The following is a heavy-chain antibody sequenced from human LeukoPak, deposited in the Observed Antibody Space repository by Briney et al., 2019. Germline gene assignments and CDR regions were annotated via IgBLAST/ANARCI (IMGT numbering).Heavy chain of an antibody. CDR1: GFTFSSYA. CDR3: AKVVRYFDWPSLDY. D-gene: IGHD3-9*01. Sequence: GGSLRLSCAASGFTFSSYAMSWVRQAPGKGLEWVSAISGSGGSTYYADSVKGRFTISRDNSKNTLYLQMNSLRAEDTAVYYCAKVVRYFDWPSLDYWGQGTLVTGSS. CDR2: ISGSGGST. J-gene: IGHJ4*02. V-gene: IGHV3-23*01.